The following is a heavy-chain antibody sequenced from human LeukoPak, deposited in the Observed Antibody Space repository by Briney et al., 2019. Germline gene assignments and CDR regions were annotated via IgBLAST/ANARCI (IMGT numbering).Heavy chain of an antibody. D-gene: IGHD3-3*01. J-gene: IGHJ6*03. CDR1: GGTFSSYA. CDR3: ASTIDFWSGSRGYYYYMDV. V-gene: IGHV1-69*05. Sequence: GSSVKVSCKASGGTFSSYAISWVRQAPGQGLEWMGGIIPIFGTANYAQKFQGRVTITTDESTSTAYMELSSLRSEDTAVYYCASTIDFWSGSRGYYYYMDVWGKGTTVTVSS. CDR2: IIPIFGTA.